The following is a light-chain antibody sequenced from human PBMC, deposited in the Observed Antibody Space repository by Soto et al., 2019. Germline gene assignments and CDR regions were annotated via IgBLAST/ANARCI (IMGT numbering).Light chain of an antibody. Sequence: DIQMTQFPSTLSASVGDRVTITCRASQSISSWLAWYQQKPGKAPKVLIYKASILESGVPSRFSGSGSGTEFTLTISSLQPDDFATYYCQQYNNDLITFGQGTRPEIK. V-gene: IGKV1-5*03. CDR3: QQYNNDLIT. CDR1: QSISSW. CDR2: KAS. J-gene: IGKJ5*01.